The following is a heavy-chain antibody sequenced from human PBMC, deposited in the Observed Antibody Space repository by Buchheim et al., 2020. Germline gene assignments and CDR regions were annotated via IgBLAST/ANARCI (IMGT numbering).Heavy chain of an antibody. CDR1: GFTFSSYA. V-gene: IGHV3-30*04. D-gene: IGHD3-3*01. CDR2: ISYDGSNK. CDR3: ARDRGTYYDFWSGYRHYYYYYGMDV. J-gene: IGHJ6*02. Sequence: QVQLVESGGGVVQPGRSLRLSCAASGFTFSSYAMHWVRQAPGKGLEWVAVISYDGSNKYYADSVKGRFTISRDNSKNTLYLQMYSLRAEDTAVYYCARDRGTYYDFWSGYRHYYYYYGMDVWGQGTT.